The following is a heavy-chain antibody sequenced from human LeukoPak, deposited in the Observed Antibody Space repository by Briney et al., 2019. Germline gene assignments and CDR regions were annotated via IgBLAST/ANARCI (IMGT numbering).Heavy chain of an antibody. D-gene: IGHD3-3*01. CDR2: INPNSGGT. CDR3: ARDELAYDFWSGYYATYGMDV. CDR1: GGTFSSYA. Sequence: ASVKVSCKASGGTFSSYAISWVRQAPGQGLEWMGWINPNSGGTNYAQKFQGWVTMTRDTSISTAYMELSRLRSDDTAVYYCARDELAYDFWSGYYATYGMDVWGQGTTVTVSS. V-gene: IGHV1-2*04. J-gene: IGHJ6*02.